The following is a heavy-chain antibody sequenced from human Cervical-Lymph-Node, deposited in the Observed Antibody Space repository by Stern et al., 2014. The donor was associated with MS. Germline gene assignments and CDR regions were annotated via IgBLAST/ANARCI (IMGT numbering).Heavy chain of an antibody. CDR3: ARGYSSSWYGGRFFNY. Sequence: VQLVESGPGLVKPSETLSLTCTVSGGSISSYYWNWVRQPPGKGLEWIAYIYYSGHTDYNPSFQGRVTLSVDTSKNQISPRLSSVTAADTAVYYCARGYSSSWYGGRFFNYWGQGTLVTVSS. V-gene: IGHV4-59*01. J-gene: IGHJ4*02. CDR2: IYYSGHT. D-gene: IGHD6-13*01. CDR1: GGSISSYY.